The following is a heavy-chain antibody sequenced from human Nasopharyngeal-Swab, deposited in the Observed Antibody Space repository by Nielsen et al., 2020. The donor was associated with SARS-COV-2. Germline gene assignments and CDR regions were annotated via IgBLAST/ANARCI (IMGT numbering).Heavy chain of an antibody. Sequence: ASVKVSCKASGYTFTSYGISWVRQAPGQGLEWMGWISAYNGNTNYAQKLQGRVTMTTDTSTSTVYMELRSLRSDDTAVYYCARDQLGVVKHAISDPWGQGTLVTVSS. CDR3: ARDQLGVVKHAISDP. D-gene: IGHD2-8*01. J-gene: IGHJ5*02. CDR2: ISAYNGNT. V-gene: IGHV1-18*01. CDR1: GYTFTSYG.